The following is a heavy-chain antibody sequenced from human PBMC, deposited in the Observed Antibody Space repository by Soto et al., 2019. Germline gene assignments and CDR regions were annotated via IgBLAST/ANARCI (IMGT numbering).Heavy chain of an antibody. J-gene: IGHJ6*02. D-gene: IGHD3-3*01. V-gene: IGHV1-18*01. Sequence: GASVKVSCKASGYTFTSYGISWVRQAPGQGLEWMGWISAYNGNTNYAQKLQGRVTMTTDTSTSTAYMELRSLRSDDTAVYYCARDWDLADFWSGYARFLYYGMDVWGQGTTVTVSS. CDR3: ARDWDLADFWSGYARFLYYGMDV. CDR2: ISAYNGNT. CDR1: GYTFTSYG.